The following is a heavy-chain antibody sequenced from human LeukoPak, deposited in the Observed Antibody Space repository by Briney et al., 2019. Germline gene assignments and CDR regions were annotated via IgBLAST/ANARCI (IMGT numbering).Heavy chain of an antibody. CDR2: IPHDGGNK. CDR3: AKDRDGGNSRGYFDY. CDR1: GFIFNNYA. D-gene: IGHD4-23*01. V-gene: IGHV3-30*04. Sequence: AGGSLRLSCAASGFIFNNYAFHWVRQAPGKGLEWVALIPHDGGNKDYADSVKGRLTISRDNSKNTLYLQMNSLRAEDTAVYYCAKDRDGGNSRGYFDYWGQGTLVAVSS. J-gene: IGHJ4*02.